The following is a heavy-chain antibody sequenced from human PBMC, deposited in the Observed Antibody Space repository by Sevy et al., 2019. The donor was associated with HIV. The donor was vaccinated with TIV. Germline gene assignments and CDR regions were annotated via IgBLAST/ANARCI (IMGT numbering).Heavy chain of an antibody. Sequence: SETLSLTCTVSGGSISSSSYYWGWIRQPPGKGLEWIGSIYYSGSTYYNPSLKSRVTISLDTSKNQFSLKLSSVTAADTSVYYCARRVGATVDAFDIWGQGTMVTVSS. CDR1: GGSISSSSYY. J-gene: IGHJ3*02. D-gene: IGHD1-26*01. CDR3: ARRVGATVDAFDI. CDR2: IYYSGST. V-gene: IGHV4-39*01.